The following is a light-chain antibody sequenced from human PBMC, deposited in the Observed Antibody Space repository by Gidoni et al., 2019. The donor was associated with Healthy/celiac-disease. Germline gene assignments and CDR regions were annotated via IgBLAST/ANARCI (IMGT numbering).Light chain of an antibody. J-gene: IGKJ1*01. Sequence: DIQITQTPSSLSPSVGDRVTITCRASQSISSYLNWYQQKPGKAPKLLIYAASSLQSGVPPRFSGSGSGTDFTLTISSLQPEDFATYYCQQSYSTPGTFGQGTKVEIK. CDR1: QSISSY. CDR3: QQSYSTPGT. V-gene: IGKV1-39*01. CDR2: AAS.